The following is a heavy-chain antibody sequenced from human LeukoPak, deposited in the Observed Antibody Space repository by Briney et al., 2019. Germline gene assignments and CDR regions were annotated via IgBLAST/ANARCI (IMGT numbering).Heavy chain of an antibody. J-gene: IGHJ4*02. Sequence: GGSLRLSCAASGFTFSSYAMSWVRQAPGKGLEGVSAISGSGGSTYYADSVKGRFTISRDNSKNTLYLQMNSLRAEDTAVYYCAKGITIFGVVIPFHYWGQGTLVTVSS. CDR3: AKGITIFGVVIPFHY. V-gene: IGHV3-23*01. D-gene: IGHD3-3*01. CDR2: ISGSGGST. CDR1: GFTFSSYA.